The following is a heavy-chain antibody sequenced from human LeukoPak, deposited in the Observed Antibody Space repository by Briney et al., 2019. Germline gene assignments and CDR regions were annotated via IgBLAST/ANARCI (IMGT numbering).Heavy chain of an antibody. CDR3: ATDKLAYCGGDCYSGAFDI. V-gene: IGHV3-23*01. Sequence: GGSLRLSCAASGFTFSSYAMSWVRQAPGKGLEWVSAISGSGGSTYYADSVKGRFTISRDNSKNTLYLQMTSLRAEDTAVNYCATDKLAYCGGDCYSGAFDIWGQGTVVTVSS. D-gene: IGHD2-21*02. J-gene: IGHJ3*02. CDR1: GFTFSSYA. CDR2: ISGSGGST.